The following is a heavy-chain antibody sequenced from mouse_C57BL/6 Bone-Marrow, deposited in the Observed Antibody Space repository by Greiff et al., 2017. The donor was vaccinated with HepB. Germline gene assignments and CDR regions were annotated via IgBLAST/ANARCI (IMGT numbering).Heavy chain of an antibody. J-gene: IGHJ1*03. CDR1: GFTFSSYA. CDR3: TKVLAAFDV. D-gene: IGHD1-3*01. V-gene: IGHV5-9-1*02. CDR2: ISSGGDYI. Sequence: EVNVVESGGGLVKPGGSLKLSCAASGFTFSSYAMSWVRQTPEKRLEWVAYISSGGDYIYYADTVKCRFPISRDNARYTLYLQMSRLKSEDTAMYYCTKVLAAFDVWGTGTTVTVSS.